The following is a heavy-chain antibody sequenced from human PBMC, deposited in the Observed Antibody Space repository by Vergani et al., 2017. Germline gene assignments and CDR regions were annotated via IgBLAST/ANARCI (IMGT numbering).Heavy chain of an antibody. V-gene: IGHV1-69-2*01. D-gene: IGHD6-6*01. J-gene: IGHJ6*03. CDR1: GYTFTDYY. CDR2: VDPEDGET. CDR3: ARLVGWKRGHYYYYYMDV. Sequence: EVQLVQSGAEVKKPGATVKISCKVSGYTFTDYYMHWVQQAPGKGLEWMGLVDPEDGETIYAEKFQGRVTMTRNTSISTAYMELSSLRSEDTAVYYCARLVGWKRGHYYYYYMDVWGKGTTVTVSS.